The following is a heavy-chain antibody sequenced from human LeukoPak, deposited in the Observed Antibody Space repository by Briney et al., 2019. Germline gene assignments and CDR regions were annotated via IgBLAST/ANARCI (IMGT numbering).Heavy chain of an antibody. Sequence: SETLSLTCAVYGGSFSGYYWSWIRQPPGKGLEWIGEINHSGTTNYNPSLKSRVTISVDTSKNQFSPKLNSVTAADTAVYYCARGVGGRVVVTAALRTEAGEGDSSSAATNYYYYMDVWGKGTTVTVSS. CDR2: INHSGTT. V-gene: IGHV4-34*01. CDR3: ARGVGGRVVVTAALRTEAGEGDSSSAATNYYYYMDV. D-gene: IGHD2-15*01. CDR1: GGSFSGYY. J-gene: IGHJ6*03.